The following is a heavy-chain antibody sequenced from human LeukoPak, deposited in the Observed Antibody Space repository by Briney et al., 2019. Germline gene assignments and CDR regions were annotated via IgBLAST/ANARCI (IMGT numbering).Heavy chain of an antibody. J-gene: IGHJ3*02. Sequence: ASVKVCCKASGGTFSSYAISWVRQAPGQGLEWMGGIIPIFGTANYAQKFQGRVTFTADESTSTAYMELSSLRSEDTAVYYCARETHYYDSSGYKFLDIWGQGTMVTVSS. CDR3: ARETHYYDSSGYKFLDI. CDR1: GGTFSSYA. CDR2: IIPIFGTA. V-gene: IGHV1-69*01. D-gene: IGHD3-22*01.